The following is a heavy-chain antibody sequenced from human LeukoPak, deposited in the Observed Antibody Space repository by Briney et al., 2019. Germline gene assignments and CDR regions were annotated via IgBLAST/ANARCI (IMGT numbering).Heavy chain of an antibody. CDR2: ISYDGSNK. CDR1: VVNFWDFG. Sequence: PGGSLRLSCAASVVNFWDFGMHWVRQAPGKGLEWVAVISYDGSNKYYADSVKGRFTISRDNSKNTLYLQMNSLRAEDTAVYYCAKEHAAAGTFDYWGQGTLVTVSS. D-gene: IGHD6-13*01. CDR3: AKEHAAAGTFDY. V-gene: IGHV3-30*18. J-gene: IGHJ4*02.